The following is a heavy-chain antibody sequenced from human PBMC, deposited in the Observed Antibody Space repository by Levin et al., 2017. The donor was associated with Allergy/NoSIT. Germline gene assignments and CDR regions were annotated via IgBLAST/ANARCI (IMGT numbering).Heavy chain of an antibody. D-gene: IGHD2-15*01. CDR2: ISYDGSNK. J-gene: IGHJ6*02. V-gene: IGHV3-30*18. Sequence: GGSLRLSCAASGFTFSSYGMHWVRQAPGKGLEWVAVISYDGSNKYYADSVKGRFTISRDNSKNTLYLQMNSLRAEDTAVYYCAKSDCSGGNCYSYYYYYGMDVWGQGTTVTVSS. CDR1: GFTFSSYG. CDR3: AKSDCSGGNCYSYYYYYGMDV.